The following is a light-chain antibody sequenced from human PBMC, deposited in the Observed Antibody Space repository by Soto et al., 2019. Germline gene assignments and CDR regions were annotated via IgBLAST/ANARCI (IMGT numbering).Light chain of an antibody. V-gene: IGKV3-15*01. CDR2: FAS. J-gene: IGKJ4*01. CDR1: QSVSSN. CDR3: QQYNVWPLT. Sequence: EIVMTQSPATLSVSPGARATLSCRASQSVSSNLAWYQQKPGHTPQLLIYFASTSATAITARFSGSGSGTEFTLTISSLQSEDFSVYYCQQYNVWPLTFGGGTKVEFK.